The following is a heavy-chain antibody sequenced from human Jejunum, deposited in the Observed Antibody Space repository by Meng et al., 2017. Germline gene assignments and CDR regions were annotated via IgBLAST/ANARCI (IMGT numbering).Heavy chain of an antibody. CDR1: GFNFNKFW. D-gene: IGHD3-10*01. Sequence: EVQVVESGGGLVQPGGSLRLSCAASGFNFNKFWMTWVRQTPGTGLEWVANMNRDGSERFYADSVRGRFTISRDNAKNSFFLQMDSLRDDDTAMYYCARGGAAFGEAVQWGQGTLVTVSS. V-gene: IGHV3-7*01. CDR3: ARGGAAFGEAVQ. J-gene: IGHJ1*01. CDR2: MNRDGSER.